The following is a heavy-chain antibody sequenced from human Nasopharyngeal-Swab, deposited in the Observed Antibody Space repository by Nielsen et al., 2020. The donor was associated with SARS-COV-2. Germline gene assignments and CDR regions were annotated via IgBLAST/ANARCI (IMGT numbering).Heavy chain of an antibody. D-gene: IGHD6-19*01. CDR1: GGSFSSYA. J-gene: IGHJ6*03. CDR3: ARDDSSGWNRKSYYYYMDV. CDR2: IIPIFGTA. V-gene: IGHV1-69*13. Sequence: CSANVPCKACGGSFSSYAISWVRQAPGQGLEWMGGIIPIFGTANYAQKFQGRVTITADESTSTAYMELSSLRSEDTAVYYCARDDSSGWNRKSYYYYMDVWGKGTTVTVSS.